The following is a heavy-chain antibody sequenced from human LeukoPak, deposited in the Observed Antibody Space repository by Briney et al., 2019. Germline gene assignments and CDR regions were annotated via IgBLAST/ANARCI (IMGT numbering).Heavy chain of an antibody. J-gene: IGHJ2*01. V-gene: IGHV3-23*01. CDR1: GLTFNTYA. CDR2: VSGSGAGT. Sequence: GGSLRLSCAASGLTFNTYAMSWVRQAPGKGLQWVSTVSGSGAGTFYGDSVKGRFTISRDNSNNTLFLQMNSLSADDTAVYFCAKGPRAGLRYWNFDLWGRGSLVTVSS. CDR3: AKGPRAGLRYWNFDL. D-gene: IGHD2-21*02.